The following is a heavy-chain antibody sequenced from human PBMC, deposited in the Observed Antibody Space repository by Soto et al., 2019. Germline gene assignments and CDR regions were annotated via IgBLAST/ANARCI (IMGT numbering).Heavy chain of an antibody. CDR2: IIPVFGTT. J-gene: IGHJ6*02. CDR1: GGTFSNYT. D-gene: IGHD2-2*01. V-gene: IGHV1-69*01. Sequence: QVQLVQSGAEVKKPGASVKVFCKASGGTFSNYTISWVRQAPGQGREWRGGIIPVFGTTDYEQKFQGRVTITADGSTSTAYMKLSSLRSADTAVYYCARSSPYRVVRKPTGNQDGAGMDVWGQGTRVNVSS. CDR3: ARSSPYRVVRKPTGNQDGAGMDV.